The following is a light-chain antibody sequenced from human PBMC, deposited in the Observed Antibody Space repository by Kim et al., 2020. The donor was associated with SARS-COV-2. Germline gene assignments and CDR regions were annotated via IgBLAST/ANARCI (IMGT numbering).Light chain of an antibody. Sequence: APVKLTCTLSSGRSNHAIAWHQHQPEKGPRYLMKVNSDGSLIKGDGIPDRFSGSSFGAERYLTISSFQSEDEADYSCQTWGTGIWVFGGGTQLT. CDR2: VNSDGSL. V-gene: IGLV4-69*01. CDR3: QTWGTGIWV. J-gene: IGLJ3*02. CDR1: SGRSNHA.